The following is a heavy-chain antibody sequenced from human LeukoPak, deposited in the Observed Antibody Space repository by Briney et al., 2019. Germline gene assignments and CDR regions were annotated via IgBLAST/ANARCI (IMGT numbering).Heavy chain of an antibody. J-gene: IGHJ4*02. CDR2: IYYSGST. CDR1: GGSISSGSYY. CDR3: ARGLWLYYFDY. V-gene: IGHV4-31*03. Sequence: SETLSLTCTVSGGSISSGSYYWSWIRQHPGKGLEWIGYIYYSGSTYYNPSLKSRVTISVDTSKNQFSLKLSSVTAADTAVYYCARGLWLYYFDYWGQGTLVTVSS. D-gene: IGHD3-22*01.